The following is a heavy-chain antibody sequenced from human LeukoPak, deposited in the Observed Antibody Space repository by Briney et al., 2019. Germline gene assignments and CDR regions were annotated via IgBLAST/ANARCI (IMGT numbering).Heavy chain of an antibody. CDR2: IDPNNGGT. V-gene: IGHV1-2*02. Sequence: ASVKVSCKASGYTFTGYYMHWVRHAPGQGLEWMGWIDPNNGGTSYAREFQGRVTMTRDTSISTAYMELNSLRFDDTAVYYCSSGGETSGWEWFDPWGQGTLVTVSS. CDR1: GYTFTGYY. J-gene: IGHJ5*02. D-gene: IGHD6-19*01. CDR3: SSGGETSGWEWFDP.